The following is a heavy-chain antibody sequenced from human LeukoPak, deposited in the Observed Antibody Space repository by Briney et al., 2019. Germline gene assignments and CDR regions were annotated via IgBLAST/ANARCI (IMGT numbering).Heavy chain of an antibody. CDR2: ISSSSSYI. Sequence: GGSLRLSCAASGFTFSSYSMNWVRQAPGKGLEWVSSISSSSSYIYYADSVKGRFTISRDNAKNSLYLQMNSLRAEDTAVYYCARRHNYYGSGSYYNYYYGMDVWGQGTTVTVSS. CDR1: GFTFSSYS. CDR3: ARRHNYYGSGSYYNYYYGMDV. J-gene: IGHJ6*02. D-gene: IGHD3-10*01. V-gene: IGHV3-21*01.